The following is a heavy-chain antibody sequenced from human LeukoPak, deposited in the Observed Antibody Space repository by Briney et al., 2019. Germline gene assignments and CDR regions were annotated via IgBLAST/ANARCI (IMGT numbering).Heavy chain of an antibody. Sequence: SETLSLTCTVSGYSISSGYYWGWIRQPPGKGLEWIGSIYHSGSTYYNPSLKSRVTMSVDTSKNQFSLKLSSVTAADTAVYYCAKAMVAAPDGAFDIWGQGTMVTVSS. V-gene: IGHV4-38-2*02. CDR3: AKAMVAAPDGAFDI. CDR2: IYHSGST. D-gene: IGHD2-15*01. J-gene: IGHJ3*02. CDR1: GYSISSGYY.